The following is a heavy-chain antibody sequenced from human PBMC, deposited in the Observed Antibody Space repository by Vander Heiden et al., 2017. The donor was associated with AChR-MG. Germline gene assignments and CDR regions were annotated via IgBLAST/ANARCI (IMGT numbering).Heavy chain of an antibody. CDR3: ASREGVVPAAIGFGAFDI. CDR2: IYPGDSDT. J-gene: IGHJ3*02. D-gene: IGHD2-2*02. CDR1: GYSFTSYR. Sequence: EVQLVQSGAEVTKPGESLKISCKGSGYSFTSYRIGWVRQMPGKGLEWMGIIYPGDSDTRYSPSFQGQVTISADKSISTAYLQWSSLKASDTAMYYCASREGVVPAAIGFGAFDIWGQGTMVTVSS. V-gene: IGHV5-51*03.